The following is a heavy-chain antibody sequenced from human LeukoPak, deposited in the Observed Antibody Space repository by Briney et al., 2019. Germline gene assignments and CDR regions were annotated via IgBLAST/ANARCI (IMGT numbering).Heavy chain of an antibody. D-gene: IGHD1-7*01. CDR2: IYTSGST. Sequence: KSSETLSLTCTVSGGSISSYYWSWIRQPAGKGLEWIGRIYTSGSTNYNPSLKSRVTMSEDTSKNQFSLKLSSVTAADTAVYYCATDLTGTTPDAFDIWGQGTMVTVSS. CDR3: ATDLTGTTPDAFDI. CDR1: GGSISSYY. J-gene: IGHJ3*02. V-gene: IGHV4-4*07.